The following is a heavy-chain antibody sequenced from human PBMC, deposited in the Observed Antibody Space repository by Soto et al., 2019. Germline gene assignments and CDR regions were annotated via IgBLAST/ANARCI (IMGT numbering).Heavy chain of an antibody. V-gene: IGHV3-64*01. CDR2: ISSNGGGT. CDR1: GFTFSSYA. D-gene: IGHD3-22*01. CDR3: AKDIPYDSSGYSNY. Sequence: GGSLRLSCAASGFTFSSYAMHWVRQAPGKGLKYVSAISSNGGGTYYANSVKGRLTISRDNSKNTLYLQMNSLRAEDTAVYYCAKDIPYDSSGYSNYWGQGTLVTVSS. J-gene: IGHJ4*02.